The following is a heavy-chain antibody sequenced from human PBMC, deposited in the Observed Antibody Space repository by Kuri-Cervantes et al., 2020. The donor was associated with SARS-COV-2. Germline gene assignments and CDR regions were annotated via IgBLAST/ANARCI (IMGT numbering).Heavy chain of an antibody. V-gene: IGHV1-8*03. J-gene: IGHJ6*03. D-gene: IGHD3-22*01. CDR3: ALGYWGSGYPRYYYYMDV. Sequence: ASVKVSCKASGYIFTTCEINWVRQVPGQGLEWIGWMNPNNGNTGYAQKFQGRVTITADESTSTAYMELSSLRSEDTAVYYCALGYWGSGYPRYYYYMDVWGKGTTVTVSS. CDR1: GYIFTTCE. CDR2: MNPNNGNT.